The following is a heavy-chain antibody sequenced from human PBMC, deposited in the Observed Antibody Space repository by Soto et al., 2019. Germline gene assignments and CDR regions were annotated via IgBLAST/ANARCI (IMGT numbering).Heavy chain of an antibody. CDR1: GFSFTGYY. D-gene: IGHD6-19*01. CDR3: ARVSVAGGY. V-gene: IGHV1-2*02. Sequence: ASVKVSCKASGFSFTGYYMQCVRQAPGQGLEWMGWINPNSGGTNYAQKFQSRVTMTRDTSISTDYMELSRLRSDDTAVYYRARVSVAGGYWGQGTLVTVSS. CDR2: INPNSGGT. J-gene: IGHJ4*02.